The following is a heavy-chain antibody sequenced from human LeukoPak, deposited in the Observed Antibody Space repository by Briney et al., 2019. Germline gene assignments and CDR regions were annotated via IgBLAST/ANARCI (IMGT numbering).Heavy chain of an antibody. Sequence: GGSLRLSSAASGFTFSSYWMHWVRQAPGKGLVWVSRINSDGSSTSYADSVKGRFTISRDNAENTLYLQMNSLRAEDTAVYYCAMGPYYYDSSGYYYWGQGTLVTVSS. CDR3: AMGPYYYDSSGYYY. D-gene: IGHD3-22*01. J-gene: IGHJ4*02. CDR2: INSDGSST. V-gene: IGHV3-74*01. CDR1: GFTFSSYW.